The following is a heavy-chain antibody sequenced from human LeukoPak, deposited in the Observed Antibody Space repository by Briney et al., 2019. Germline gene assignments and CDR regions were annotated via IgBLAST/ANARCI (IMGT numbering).Heavy chain of an antibody. CDR1: GGSISSYY. CDR2: IYYSGST. D-gene: IGHD7-27*01. V-gene: IGHV4-59*01. J-gene: IGHJ3*02. CDR3: ARLNPRTGDAFDI. Sequence: SETLSLTCTVSGGSISSYYWSWIRQPPGKGLEWIGYIYYSGSTNYNPSLKGRVPISVDTSKNQFSLKLSSVTAADTAVYYCARLNPRTGDAFDIWGQGTMVTVSS.